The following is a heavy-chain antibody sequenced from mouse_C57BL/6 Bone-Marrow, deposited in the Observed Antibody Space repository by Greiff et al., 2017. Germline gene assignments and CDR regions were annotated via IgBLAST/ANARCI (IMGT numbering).Heavy chain of an antibody. Sequence: EVQGVESGAELVRPGASVKLSCTASGFNIKDDYMHWVKQRPEQGLEWIGWIAPENGDTEYASKFQDKGTITADTSSNTAYLQLSSLTSEDTADYYCTEVYYARDYWGQGTSVTGSS. CDR3: TEVYYARDY. CDR2: IAPENGDT. J-gene: IGHJ4*01. CDR1: GFNIKDDY. V-gene: IGHV14-4*01.